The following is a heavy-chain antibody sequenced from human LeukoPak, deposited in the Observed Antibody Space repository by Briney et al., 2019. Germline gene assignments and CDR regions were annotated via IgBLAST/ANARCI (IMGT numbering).Heavy chain of an antibody. D-gene: IGHD1-14*01. Sequence: ASVKVSCKASGYTFTGYYMHWVRPAPGQGLEWMGWINPNSGGTNYAQKFQGRVTMTRDTSISTAYMELSRLRSDDTAVYYCARTPKVSRNFDYWGQGTLVTVYS. CDR3: ARTPKVSRNFDY. J-gene: IGHJ4*02. CDR1: GYTFTGYY. V-gene: IGHV1-2*02. CDR2: INPNSGGT.